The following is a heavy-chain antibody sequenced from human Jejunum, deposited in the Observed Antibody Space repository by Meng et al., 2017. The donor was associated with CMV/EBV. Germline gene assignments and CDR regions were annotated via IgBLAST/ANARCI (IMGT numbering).Heavy chain of an antibody. J-gene: IGHJ4*02. D-gene: IGHD2-8*01. CDR3: AKEGVGGHFDY. CDR1: GFTLSSYG. Sequence: GGSLGLSCAASGFTLSSYGIPWVRQAPGKGLEWVTYADSVKGRFTISRDISKNTLFLQMNSLRAEDTAVYYCAKEGVGGHFDYWGQGTLVTVSS. V-gene: IGHV3-30*02.